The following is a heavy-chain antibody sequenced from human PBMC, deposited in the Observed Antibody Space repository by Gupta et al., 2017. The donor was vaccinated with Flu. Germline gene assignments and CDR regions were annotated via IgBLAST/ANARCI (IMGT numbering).Heavy chain of an antibody. J-gene: IGHJ4*02. D-gene: IGHD1-26*01. CDR3: ARVLYGSPAQHYFEF. CDR2: ISAGSDSI. V-gene: IGHV3-21*01. Sequence: QAPGKGLEWGTSISAGSDSIFYADSVKGRFTISRDNAENSLFLQINSQRAEDAGLYYCARVLYGSPAQHYFEFWGQGTPVTVS.